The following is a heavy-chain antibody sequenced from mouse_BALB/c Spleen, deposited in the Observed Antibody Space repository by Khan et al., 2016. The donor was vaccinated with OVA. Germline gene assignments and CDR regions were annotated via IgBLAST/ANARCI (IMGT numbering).Heavy chain of an antibody. D-gene: IGHD2-4*01. V-gene: IGHV1-7*01. J-gene: IGHJ3*01. CDR2: INPTTGYT. CDR1: GYTFTSYW. Sequence: QVQLQQSGAELAKPGASVKMSCKASGYTFTSYWMHWVKQRPGQGLEWIGFINPTTGYTEYNQKFKDKATLTADKSSSTAYMQLSSLTSEDSAVYYCARSPTMITQFSYWGQGTLVTGSA. CDR3: ARSPTMITQFSY.